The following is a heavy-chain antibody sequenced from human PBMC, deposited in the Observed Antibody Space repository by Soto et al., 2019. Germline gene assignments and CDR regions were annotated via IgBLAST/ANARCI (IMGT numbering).Heavy chain of an antibody. Sequence: GESLKISCKGSGYIFSTYWISWVRQLPGKGLEWMGRIDPSDSYTNYSPSFRGHVTFSADKAINTAYLQWSTLKASDSAMYYCVIGFQEGYYPNGTDVWGPGTTVTVFS. J-gene: IGHJ6*02. CDR1: GYIFSTYW. V-gene: IGHV5-10-1*01. CDR3: VIGFQEGYYPNGTDV. CDR2: IDPSDSYT.